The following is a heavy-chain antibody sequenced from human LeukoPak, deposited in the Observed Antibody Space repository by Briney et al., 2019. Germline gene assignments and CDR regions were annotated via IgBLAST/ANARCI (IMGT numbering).Heavy chain of an antibody. D-gene: IGHD3-3*01. CDR2: ISGSGGST. CDR3: ARDPTHDFWSGYFDY. Sequence: PGGSLRLSCAASGFTFSSYAMSWVRQAPGKGLEWVSAISGSGGSTYYADSVKGRFTISRDNSKNTLYLQMNSLRAEDTAVYYCARDPTHDFWSGYFDYWGQGTLVTVSS. J-gene: IGHJ4*02. V-gene: IGHV3-23*01. CDR1: GFTFSSYA.